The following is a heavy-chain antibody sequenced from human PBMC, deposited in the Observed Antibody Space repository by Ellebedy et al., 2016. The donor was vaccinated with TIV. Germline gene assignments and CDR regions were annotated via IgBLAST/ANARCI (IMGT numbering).Heavy chain of an antibody. Sequence: SVKVSCXASGGTFSSYAISWVRQAPGQGLEWMGGIIPIFGTANYAQKFQGRVTITADESTSTAYMELSSLRSEDTAVYYCARAQIVVVPAAPYWYFDLWGRGTLVTVSS. V-gene: IGHV1-69*13. CDR1: GGTFSSYA. CDR3: ARAQIVVVPAAPYWYFDL. CDR2: IIPIFGTA. J-gene: IGHJ2*01. D-gene: IGHD2-2*01.